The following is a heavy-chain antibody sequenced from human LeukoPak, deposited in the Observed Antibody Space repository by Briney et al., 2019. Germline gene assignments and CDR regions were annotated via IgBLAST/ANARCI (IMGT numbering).Heavy chain of an antibody. CDR3: ARVYGSGWYYFDY. J-gene: IGHJ4*02. CDR1: GGSISSYY. CDR2: IYYGGST. Sequence: PSETLSLTCTVSGGSISSYYWSWIRQPPGKGLEWIGYIYYGGSTNYNPSLKSRVTISVDTSKNQFSLKLSSVTAADTAVYYCARVYGSGWYYFDYWGQGTLVTVSS. V-gene: IGHV4-59*01. D-gene: IGHD6-19*01.